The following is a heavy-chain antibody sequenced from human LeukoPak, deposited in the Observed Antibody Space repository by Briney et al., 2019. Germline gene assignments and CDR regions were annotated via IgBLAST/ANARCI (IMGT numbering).Heavy chain of an antibody. Sequence: QPGGSLRLSCAASGFTFSSYWMSWVRQAPGKGLEWVASINQYGSEKYFLDSVEGRFTISRDNGRTSVYLQMSSLRAEDTAVYFCAAQCCGAPAPFDFWGQGTLVTVSP. J-gene: IGHJ4*02. CDR2: INQYGSEK. CDR3: AAQCCGAPAPFDF. D-gene: IGHD2-15*01. V-gene: IGHV3-7*01. CDR1: GFTFSSYW.